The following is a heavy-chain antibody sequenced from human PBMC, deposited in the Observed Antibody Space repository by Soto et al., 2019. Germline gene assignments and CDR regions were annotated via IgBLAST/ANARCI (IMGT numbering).Heavy chain of an antibody. D-gene: IGHD2-21*02. V-gene: IGHV1-3*05. CDR1: GYTFTSYA. Sequence: QVQLVQSGAEEKKPGASVKVSCKASGYTFTSYAMHWVRQAPGQRLEWMGWINAGNGNTKYSQKFQGRVTITRDTSASPAYMELSSLRYEDTAVYYCARSIVVVTALDYWGQGTLVTVSS. CDR2: INAGNGNT. CDR3: ARSIVVVTALDY. J-gene: IGHJ4*02.